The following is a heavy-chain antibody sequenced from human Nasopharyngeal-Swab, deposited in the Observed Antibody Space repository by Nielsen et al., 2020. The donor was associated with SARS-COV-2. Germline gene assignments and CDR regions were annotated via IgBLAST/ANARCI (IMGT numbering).Heavy chain of an antibody. V-gene: IGHV3-20*01. CDR1: GFTFDDYG. CDR3: ARERRYYDSSGYYEAYYFDY. D-gene: IGHD3-22*01. J-gene: IGHJ4*02. Sequence: GESLKISCAAPGFTFDDYGMSWVRQAPGKGLEWVSGINWNGGSTGYADSVKGRFTISRDNVKNSLYLQMNSLRAEDTALYHCARERRYYDSSGYYEAYYFDYWGQGTLVTVSS. CDR2: INWNGGST.